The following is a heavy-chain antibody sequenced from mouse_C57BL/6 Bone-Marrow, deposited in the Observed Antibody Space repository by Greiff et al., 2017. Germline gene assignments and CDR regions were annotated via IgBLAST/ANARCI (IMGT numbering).Heavy chain of an antibody. D-gene: IGHD1-1*01. J-gene: IGHJ2*01. Sequence: EVQLQQSGPELVKPGASVKMSCKASGYTFTDYNMHWVKQSHGKSLEWIGYINPNNGGTSYNQKFKGKATLTVNKSSSTAYMERRSLTSEDSAVYYCARGATVVARGYWGQGTTLTVSS. CDR3: ARGATVVARGY. V-gene: IGHV1-22*01. CDR1: GYTFTDYN. CDR2: INPNNGGT.